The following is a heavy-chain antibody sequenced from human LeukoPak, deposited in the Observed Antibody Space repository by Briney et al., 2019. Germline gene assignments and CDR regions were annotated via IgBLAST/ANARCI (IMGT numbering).Heavy chain of an antibody. Sequence: ASVTVSCKASGYTFTIYGMSWVRQAPGQGLEWMGWISAYNGNTNYVQKLQGRVTMTTDTSTSTAYMELRSLRSDDTAVYYCARDGDIVVVPAAMPVGGMDVWGKGTTVTVSS. V-gene: IGHV1-18*04. D-gene: IGHD2-2*01. CDR2: ISAYNGNT. CDR1: GYTFTIYG. CDR3: ARDGDIVVVPAAMPVGGMDV. J-gene: IGHJ6*04.